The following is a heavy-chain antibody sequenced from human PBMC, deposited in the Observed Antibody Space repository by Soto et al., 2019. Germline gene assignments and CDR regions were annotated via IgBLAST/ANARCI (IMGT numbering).Heavy chain of an antibody. CDR2: INRDGSKK. D-gene: IGHD6-13*01. CDR3: ARGASPGSSSLYLDAFDI. J-gene: IGHJ3*02. V-gene: IGHV3-7*05. Sequence: EVQLEESGGDLVQPGGSLRLSCAGSGFTLSAYWMTWVRQAPGKGLEWVANINRDGSKKSYLDSVRGRFTISRDNVGNSLYLQMDSLRADDTALYYCARGASPGSSSLYLDAFDIWGQGTMVTVSS. CDR1: GFTLSAYW.